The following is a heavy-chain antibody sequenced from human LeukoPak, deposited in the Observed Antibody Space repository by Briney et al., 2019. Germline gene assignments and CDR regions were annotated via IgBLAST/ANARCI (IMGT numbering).Heavy chain of an antibody. Sequence: PSETLSLTCTVSGGSISSSSYYWGWIRQPPGKGLEWIGSIYYSGSTYYNPSLKSRVTISVDTSKNQFSLKLSSVTAADTAVYYCARQAIIAATEEVVSCWFDPWGQGTLVTVSS. CDR2: IYYSGST. V-gene: IGHV4-39*01. J-gene: IGHJ5*02. CDR1: GGSISSSSYY. CDR3: ARQAIIAATEEVVSCWFDP. D-gene: IGHD2-15*01.